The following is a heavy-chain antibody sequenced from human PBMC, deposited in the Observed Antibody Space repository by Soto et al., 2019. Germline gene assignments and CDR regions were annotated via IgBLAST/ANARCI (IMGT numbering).Heavy chain of an antibody. CDR3: AMGDDSSGLGRKH. J-gene: IGHJ4*02. V-gene: IGHV4-31*03. Sequence: QVQLQESGPGLVKPSQTLSLTCTVSGGSISSGGYYWSWIRQHPGKGLEWIGYIYYSGSTYHNPSLKSRVTISVNTSKNQFSLKLSSVTAADTAVYYCAMGDDSSGLGRKHWGQGTLVTVSS. D-gene: IGHD3-22*01. CDR2: IYYSGST. CDR1: GGSISSGGYY.